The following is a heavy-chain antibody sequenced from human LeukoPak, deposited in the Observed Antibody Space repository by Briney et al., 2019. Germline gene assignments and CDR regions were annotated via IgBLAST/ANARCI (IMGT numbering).Heavy chain of an antibody. CDR3: ARAGCSSPSCYENWFDP. D-gene: IGHD2-2*01. CDR1: GGSISSSSYY. J-gene: IGHJ5*02. V-gene: IGHV4-39*01. Sequence: SETLSLTCTVSGGSISSSSYYWGWIRQPPGKGLEWIGSIYYSGSTYYNPSLKSRVTISVDTSKNQFSLKLSSVTAADTAVYYCARAGCSSPSCYENWFDPWGQGTLVTVSS. CDR2: IYYSGST.